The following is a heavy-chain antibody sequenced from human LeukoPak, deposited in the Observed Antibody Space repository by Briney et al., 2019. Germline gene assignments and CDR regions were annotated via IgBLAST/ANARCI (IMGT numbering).Heavy chain of an antibody. CDR1: GGTFSSYA. CDR2: IIPIFGTA. V-gene: IGHV1-69*13. J-gene: IGHJ3*02. Sequence: ASVKVSCKASGGTFSSYAISWVRQAPGQGLEWMGGIIPIFGTANYAQKFQGRVTITADESTSTAYMELSSLRSEDTGVYYCARDSHCSSTSCYAEAFDIWGKGKMVTVSS. D-gene: IGHD2-2*01. CDR3: ARDSHCSSTSCYAEAFDI.